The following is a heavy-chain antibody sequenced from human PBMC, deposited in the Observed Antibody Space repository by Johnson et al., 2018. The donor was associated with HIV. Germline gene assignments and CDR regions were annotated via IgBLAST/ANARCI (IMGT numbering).Heavy chain of an antibody. CDR2: IGTAGDT. D-gene: IGHD1-1*01. J-gene: IGHJ3*02. Sequence: MMLVESGGGLVQPGGSLRLSCAASGFTFSSYDMHWVRQATGKGLEWVSAIGTAGDTYYPGSVKGRFTISRENAKNSLYLQMNSLRAGDTAVYYCANFYTDNTLGLFGAFDIWGQGTMVTVSS. CDR1: GFTFSSYD. V-gene: IGHV3-13*01. CDR3: ANFYTDNTLGLFGAFDI.